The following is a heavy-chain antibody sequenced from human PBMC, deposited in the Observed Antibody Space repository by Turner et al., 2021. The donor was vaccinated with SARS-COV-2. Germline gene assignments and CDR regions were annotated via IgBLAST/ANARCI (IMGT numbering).Heavy chain of an antibody. Sequence: EVQLVESGGGLVKPGGSLRLSCAASGFTFSSYNMNWVRQAAGKGVEGVLSISSSSSYIYYADSVKGRFTKSRDNAKNSLYLQMNSLRAEDTAVYYCARDVREYYYDSSGFDYWGQGTLVTVSS. J-gene: IGHJ4*02. CDR3: ARDVREYYYDSSGFDY. CDR2: ISSSSSYI. CDR1: GFTFSSYN. D-gene: IGHD3-22*01. V-gene: IGHV3-21*01.